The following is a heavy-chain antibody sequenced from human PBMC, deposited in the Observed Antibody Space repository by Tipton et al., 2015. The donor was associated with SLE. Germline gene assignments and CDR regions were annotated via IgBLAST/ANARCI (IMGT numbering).Heavy chain of an antibody. CDR3: ARDSGYSSSWYFAFDI. CDR1: GYSISSGSYY. V-gene: IGHV4-61*02. D-gene: IGHD6-13*01. CDR2: IYTSGST. Sequence: TLSLTCAVSGYSISSGSYYWSWIRQPAGKGLEWIGRIYTSGSTNYNPSLKSRVTISIDTSKNQFSLKLGSVTAADTAVYYCARDSGYSSSWYFAFDIWGQGTMVTVSS. J-gene: IGHJ3*02.